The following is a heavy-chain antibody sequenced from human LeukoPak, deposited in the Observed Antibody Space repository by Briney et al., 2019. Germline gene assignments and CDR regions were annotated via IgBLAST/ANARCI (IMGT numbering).Heavy chain of an antibody. J-gene: IGHJ2*01. Sequence: GGSLRLSCAASGFTFSSYAMNWVRQAPGKGLEWVSAISGSGGSTYYADSVKGRFTISRDSSMNTLFLHMNTLRAEDTAIYYCAKDRTVGASYWYFDLWGRGTLVTVSS. D-gene: IGHD1-26*01. CDR3: AKDRTVGASYWYFDL. V-gene: IGHV3-23*01. CDR1: GFTFSSYA. CDR2: ISGSGGST.